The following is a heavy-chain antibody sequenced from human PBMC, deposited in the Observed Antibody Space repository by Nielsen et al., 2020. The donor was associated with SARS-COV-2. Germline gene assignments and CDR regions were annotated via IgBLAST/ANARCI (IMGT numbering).Heavy chain of an antibody. V-gene: IGHV3-23*01. Sequence: GESLKISCAASGFTFSIYAMSWVRQAPGKGLEWVSAISGSGGSTYYADSVKGRFTISRDNSKNTLYLQMNSLRAEDTAVYYCAKADTAIMAPFDYWGQGTLVTVSS. CDR1: GFTFSIYA. CDR2: ISGSGGST. J-gene: IGHJ4*02. CDR3: AKADTAIMAPFDY. D-gene: IGHD5-18*01.